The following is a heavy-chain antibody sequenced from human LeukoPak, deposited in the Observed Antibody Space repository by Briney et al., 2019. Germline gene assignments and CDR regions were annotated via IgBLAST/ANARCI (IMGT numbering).Heavy chain of an antibody. CDR2: MNPNSGNT. D-gene: IGHD2-2*01. CDR1: GYTFTSYD. Sequence: WASVKVSCKASGYTFTSYDINWVRQATGQGLEWMGWMNPNSGNTGYAQKFQGRVTMTRNTSISTAYMALSSLRSEDTAVYYCARAPPNLGYCSSTSCRKKKGNYYYYGMDVWGQGTTVTVSS. CDR3: ARAPPNLGYCSSTSCRKKKGNYYYYGMDV. J-gene: IGHJ6*02. V-gene: IGHV1-8*01.